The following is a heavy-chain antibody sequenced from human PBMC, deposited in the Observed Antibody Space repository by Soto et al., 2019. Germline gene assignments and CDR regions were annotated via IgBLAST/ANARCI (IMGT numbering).Heavy chain of an antibody. Sequence: GASVKVSCKASGGTFSSYAISWVRQAPGQGLEWMGGIISIFGTANYAQKFQGRVTITADESTSTAYMELSSVTAADTAVYYCARYKSNYYYGMDVWGQGTTVTVSS. D-gene: IGHD1-20*01. CDR2: IISIFGTA. J-gene: IGHJ6*02. V-gene: IGHV1-69*13. CDR1: GGTFSSYA. CDR3: ARYKSNYYYGMDV.